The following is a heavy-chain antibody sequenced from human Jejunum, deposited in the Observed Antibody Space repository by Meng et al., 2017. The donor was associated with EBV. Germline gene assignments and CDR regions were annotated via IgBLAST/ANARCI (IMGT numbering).Heavy chain of an antibody. CDR1: GFTFSGHA. CDR2: ISNDGNNK. V-gene: IGHV3-30-3*01. Sequence: QVRLVGSGGGVVQPGKPLRLSCAASGFTFSGHAMQWVRQAPGKGLKWVALISNDGNNKYYADSVKGRFTISRDNSKNTLYLQMNSLRVDDTALYYCTREWGADYWGQGTLVTVSS. D-gene: IGHD3-16*01. J-gene: IGHJ4*02. CDR3: TREWGADY.